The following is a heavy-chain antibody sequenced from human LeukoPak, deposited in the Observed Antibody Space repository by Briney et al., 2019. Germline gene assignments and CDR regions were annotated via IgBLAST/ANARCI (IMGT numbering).Heavy chain of an antibody. CDR1: GFTFSSYD. CDR3: ARGRFGDLFPSDS. V-gene: IGHV3-13*01. CDR2: IGTAGDT. Sequence: PGGSLRLSCAASGFTFSSYDMHWVRQATGKGLEWVSAIGTAGDTYYPGSVKGRFTISRDNSKNTLYLQMNSLGPEDPALYYCARGRFGDLFPSDSWGQGTLVTVSS. D-gene: IGHD3-10*01. J-gene: IGHJ4*02.